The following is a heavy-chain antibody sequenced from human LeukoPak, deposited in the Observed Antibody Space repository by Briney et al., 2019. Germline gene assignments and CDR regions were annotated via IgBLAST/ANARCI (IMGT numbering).Heavy chain of an antibody. V-gene: IGHV3-53*01. CDR3: ARGFTAHYYYYMDV. CDR2: IYSGGST. Sequence: VGSLRLSCAASGFTVSSNYMSWVRQAPGKGLEWVSVIYSGGSTYYADSVKGRFTISRDNSKNTLYLQMNSLRAEDTAVYYCARGFTAHYYYYMDVWGKGTTVTVSS. D-gene: IGHD3-16*01. CDR1: GFTVSSNY. J-gene: IGHJ6*03.